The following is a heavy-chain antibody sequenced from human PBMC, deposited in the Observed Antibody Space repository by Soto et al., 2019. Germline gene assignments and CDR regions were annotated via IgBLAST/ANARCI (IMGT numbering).Heavy chain of an antibody. J-gene: IGHJ4*02. D-gene: IGHD4-17*01. V-gene: IGHV3-48*02. CDR1: GHPFRRDS. CDR2: VSSGSSSI. CDR3: IPDLIDDYGDYVSGFDY. Sequence: EVQLVESGGGLVPPGGHLSLSCAASGHPFRRDSTKWGRKATGMGLEWFAYVSSGSSSIFYADSVKGRFTISRDNAKNSLYLQMNSLRYEDTAVYYCIPDLIDDYGDYVSGFDYWGQGTLVTVSS.